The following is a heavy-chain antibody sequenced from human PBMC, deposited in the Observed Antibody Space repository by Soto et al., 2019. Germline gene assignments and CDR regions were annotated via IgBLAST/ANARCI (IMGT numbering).Heavy chain of an antibody. CDR1: GFKFDDYA. CDR3: AKDISLLTTARFDY. V-gene: IGHV3-9*01. D-gene: IGHD4-17*01. CDR2: ISWNSGSI. Sequence: VQLVESGGGLVQPGRSLRLSCAASGFKFDDYAMHWVRQVPGVGLEWVSGISWNSGSIDYAGSVKGRFTISRDNAKNSLYLQMNSLRAEDTAFYYCAKDISLLTTARFDYRGQGTLVTVSS. J-gene: IGHJ4*02.